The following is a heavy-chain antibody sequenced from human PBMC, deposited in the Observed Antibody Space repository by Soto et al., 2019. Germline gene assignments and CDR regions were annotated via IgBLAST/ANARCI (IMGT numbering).Heavy chain of an antibody. CDR1: GGTFSSYA. CDR2: IIPIFGTA. CDR3: ARTKDTAMVIGYYYYGMDV. J-gene: IGHJ6*02. V-gene: IGHV1-69*13. D-gene: IGHD5-18*01. Sequence: SVKVSCKASGGTFSSYAISWVRQAPGQGLEWMGGIIPIFGTANYAQKFQGRVTITADESTSTAYMELSSLRSEDTAVYYCARTKDTAMVIGYYYYGMDVWGQGTTVTVSS.